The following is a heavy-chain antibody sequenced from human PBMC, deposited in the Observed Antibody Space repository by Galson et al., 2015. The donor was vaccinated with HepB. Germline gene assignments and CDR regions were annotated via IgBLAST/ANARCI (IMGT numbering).Heavy chain of an antibody. V-gene: IGHV4-34*01. CDR1: GGSFSGYY. CDR3: ARCTIFRVGDWFDP. Sequence: LTCAVYGGSFSGYYWSWIRQPPGKGLEWIGEINHSGSTNYNPSLKSRVTISVDTSKNQFSLKLSSVTAADTAVYYCARCTIFRVGDWFDPWGQGTLVTVSS. D-gene: IGHD3-3*01. CDR2: INHSGST. J-gene: IGHJ5*02.